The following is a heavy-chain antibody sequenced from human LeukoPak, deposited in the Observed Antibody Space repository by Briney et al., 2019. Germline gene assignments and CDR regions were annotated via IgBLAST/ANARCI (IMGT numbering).Heavy chain of an antibody. CDR1: GFTFNSYA. CDR3: ARVHSSSWYNYFDY. CDR2: ISSDGSNN. J-gene: IGHJ4*02. Sequence: GGSLRLSCAASGFTFNSYAMHWVRQAPGKGLEWVAVISSDGSNNYYADSVKGRFTISRDNSKNTLYLQMGSLRAEDMAVYYCARVHSSSWYNYFDYWGQGTLVTVSS. D-gene: IGHD6-13*01. V-gene: IGHV3-30*14.